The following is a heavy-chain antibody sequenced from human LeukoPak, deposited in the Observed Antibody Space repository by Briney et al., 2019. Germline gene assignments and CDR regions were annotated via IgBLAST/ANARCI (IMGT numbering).Heavy chain of an antibody. J-gene: IGHJ4*02. CDR2: MNPNSGNT. D-gene: IGHD4-17*01. Sequence: ASVKVSCKASGYTCTSYDINWVRQATGQGLEWMGWMNPNSGNTGYAQKFQGRVTMTRNTSISTAYMELSRLRSDDTAVYYCARDTTVTTPSLLSPFDYWGQGTLVTVSS. CDR3: ARDTTVTTPSLLSPFDY. V-gene: IGHV1-8*01. CDR1: GYTCTSYD.